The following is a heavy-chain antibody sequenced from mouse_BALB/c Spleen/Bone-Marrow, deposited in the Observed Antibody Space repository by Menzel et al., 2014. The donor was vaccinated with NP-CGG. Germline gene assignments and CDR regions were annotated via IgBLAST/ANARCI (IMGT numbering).Heavy chain of an antibody. V-gene: IGHV1S16*01. Sequence: QVQLQQSGAELVKPGASVKLSCTASGFNIKDTYMHWVKQRPGQGLEWIGGINPSNGGTNFNEKFMSKATLTVDKSSSTAYMQLSSLTSEDSAVYYCTRSYYAKEGAWFAYWGQGTLVTVPA. CDR3: TRSYYAKEGAWFAY. D-gene: IGHD1-1*01. CDR2: INPSNGGT. J-gene: IGHJ3*01. CDR1: GFNIKDTY.